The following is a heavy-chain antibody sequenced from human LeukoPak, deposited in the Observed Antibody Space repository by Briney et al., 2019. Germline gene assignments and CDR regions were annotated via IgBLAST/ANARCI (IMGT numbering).Heavy chain of an antibody. D-gene: IGHD3-3*01. Sequence: ASVKVSCKVSGYTLTELSMHWVRQAPGKGLEWMGGFDPEDGETIYAQKFQGRVTMTEDTSTDTAYMELSSLRSEDTAVYYCATAGGSYYDFWRGYHFDYWGQGTLVTVSS. CDR3: ATAGGSYYDFWRGYHFDY. CDR2: FDPEDGET. V-gene: IGHV1-24*01. CDR1: GYTLTELS. J-gene: IGHJ4*02.